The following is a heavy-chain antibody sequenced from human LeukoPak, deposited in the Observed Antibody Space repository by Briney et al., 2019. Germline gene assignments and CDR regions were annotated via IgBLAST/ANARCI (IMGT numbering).Heavy chain of an antibody. D-gene: IGHD3-3*01. CDR3: ASESSKYYDFWGGYYYGMDV. CDR1: GYTFTSYG. J-gene: IGHJ6*02. CDR2: ISAYNGNT. V-gene: IGHV1-18*01. Sequence: GASVKVSCKASGYTFTSYGISWVRQAPGQGLEWMGWISAYNGNTNYAQKLQGRVTMTTDTSTSTAYMELRSLRSDDTAVYYCASESSKYYDFWGGYYYGMDVWGQGTTVTVSS.